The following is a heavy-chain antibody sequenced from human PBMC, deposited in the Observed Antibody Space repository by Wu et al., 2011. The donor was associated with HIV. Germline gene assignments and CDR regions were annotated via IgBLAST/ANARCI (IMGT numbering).Heavy chain of an antibody. Sequence: QIQLVQSGPEVKKLGTSVKVSCKASGFSFSNYGFSWVRQAPGQGLEWMGWISAYNGDTNYAQKFQGRVTMTTDISTYTASVELRSLRSDDTAVYYCARDESWDIVVLPTAAFDYWGQGTLVTVSS. J-gene: IGHJ4*02. CDR3: ARDESWDIVVLPTAAFDY. CDR1: GFSFSNYG. D-gene: IGHD2-2*01. CDR2: ISAYNGDT. V-gene: IGHV1-18*01.